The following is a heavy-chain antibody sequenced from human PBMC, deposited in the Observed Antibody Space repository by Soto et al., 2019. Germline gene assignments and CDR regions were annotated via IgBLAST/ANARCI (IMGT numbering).Heavy chain of an antibody. Sequence: QVQLVQSGAEVKKPGASVKVSCKVSGYTFTGYYMHWVRQAPGQGLEWMGWINPNSGGTNYAQKFQGRVTMTRDTSISTAYMELSRLRSDDTAVYYCAKWGVAPRSFTVVGDYYYYYGMDVWGQGTTVTVSS. CDR2: INPNSGGT. CDR3: AKWGVAPRSFTVVGDYYYYYGMDV. V-gene: IGHV1-2*02. D-gene: IGHD3-10*01. J-gene: IGHJ6*02. CDR1: GYTFTGYY.